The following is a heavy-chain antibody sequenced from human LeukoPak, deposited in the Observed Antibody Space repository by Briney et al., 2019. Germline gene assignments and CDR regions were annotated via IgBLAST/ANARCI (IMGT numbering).Heavy chain of an antibody. J-gene: IGHJ3*02. CDR2: ISSSSSTI. V-gene: IGHV3-48*02. D-gene: IGHD3-10*01. CDR1: GFTFSSYS. CDR3: ARDGMVRGVIIWDASDI. Sequence: GGSLRLSCAASGFTFSSYSMNWVRQAPGKGLEWVSYISSSSSTIYYADSVKGRFTISRDNAKNSLYLQMNSLRDEDTAVYYCARDGMVRGVIIWDASDIWGQGTMVTVSS.